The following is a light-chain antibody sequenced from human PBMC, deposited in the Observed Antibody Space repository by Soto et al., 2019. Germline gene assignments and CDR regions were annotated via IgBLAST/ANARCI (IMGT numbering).Light chain of an antibody. CDR1: EDINNC. V-gene: IGKV1-33*01. Sequence: DIQMTQSPSSLAASVGDRVTITCQASEDINNCLNWYQQKPGKAPKLLIYDASNLERGVPSRFSGSGSGTEFTLTISTLQPEDIATYYCHQYDKFLLTFGGGTKVEI. CDR2: DAS. J-gene: IGKJ4*01. CDR3: HQYDKFLLT.